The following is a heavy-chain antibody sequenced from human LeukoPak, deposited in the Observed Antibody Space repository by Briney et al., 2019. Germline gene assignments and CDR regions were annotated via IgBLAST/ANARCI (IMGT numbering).Heavy chain of an antibody. CDR1: GFTFSTYG. D-gene: IGHD3-3*01. V-gene: IGHV3-30*02. CDR3: ARDRHYDFWSGYSLGFDY. Sequence: GGSLRLSCAASGFTFSTYGMHWARQAPGKGLEWVAFIRYDGSNKYYVDSVKGRFTISRDNSKNTLYLQMNSLRAEDTAVYYCARDRHYDFWSGYSLGFDYWGQGALVTVSS. J-gene: IGHJ4*02. CDR2: IRYDGSNK.